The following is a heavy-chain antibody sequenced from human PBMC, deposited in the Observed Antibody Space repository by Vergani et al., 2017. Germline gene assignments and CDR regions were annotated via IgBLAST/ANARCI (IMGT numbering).Heavy chain of an antibody. CDR1: GFTFSSYW. CDR2: IKEDGSEK. J-gene: IGHJ1*01. V-gene: IGHV3-7*03. CDR3: ASGESMRRGYFQH. D-gene: IGHD3-10*01. Sequence: EVQLVESGGGLVQPGGSLRLSCVASGFTFSSYWMSWVRQAPGKGLEWVANIKEDGSEKYYVDSVKGRFTISRDNAKNSLSLQMNSLRAEETAVYYCASGESMRRGYFQHWGQGTLVTVSS.